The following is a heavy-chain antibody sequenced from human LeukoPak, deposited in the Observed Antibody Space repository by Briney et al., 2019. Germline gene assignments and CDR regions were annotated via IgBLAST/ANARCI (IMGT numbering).Heavy chain of an antibody. V-gene: IGHV3-7*01. Sequence: GGSLRLSCAASGLTFSSHWMTWVRQAPGKGLEWVANIKQHGSEKYYVDSVKGRFTISRDNAKNSLYLQMNSLRAEDTAVYYCARGYCIGPSCHSPYLDYWGQGTLVTVSS. CDR1: GLTFSSHW. J-gene: IGHJ4*02. CDR3: ARGYCIGPSCHSPYLDY. D-gene: IGHD2-15*01. CDR2: IKQHGSEK.